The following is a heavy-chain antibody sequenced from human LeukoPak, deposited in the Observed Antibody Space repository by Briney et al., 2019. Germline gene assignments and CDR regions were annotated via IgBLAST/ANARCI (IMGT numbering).Heavy chain of an antibody. J-gene: IGHJ4*02. CDR3: AKVPPVALLAPPDY. Sequence: GGSLRLSCAASGFTFSSYAMSWVRQAPGKGLEWVSAVSGSGGSTYYADSVKGRFTISRDNSKNTLYLQMNSLRAEDTAVYYCAKVPPVALLAPPDYWGQGTLVTVSS. V-gene: IGHV3-23*01. CDR2: VSGSGGST. D-gene: IGHD3-3*02. CDR1: GFTFSSYA.